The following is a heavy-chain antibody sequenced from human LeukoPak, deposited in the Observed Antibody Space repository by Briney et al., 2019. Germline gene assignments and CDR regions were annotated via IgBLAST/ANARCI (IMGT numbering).Heavy chain of an antibody. CDR1: GLTLCPFA. J-gene: IGHJ4*02. Sequence: GGSLRLSCALSGLTLCPFAMSGAPDASGKGLEWVSAISGSGGSTYYADSVEGRFTISRDNSKNTLYLQMNSLRAEDTAVYYCAKEGPMVRDFDYWGQGTLVTVSS. CDR3: AKEGPMVRDFDY. V-gene: IGHV3-23*01. D-gene: IGHD3-10*01. CDR2: ISGSGGST.